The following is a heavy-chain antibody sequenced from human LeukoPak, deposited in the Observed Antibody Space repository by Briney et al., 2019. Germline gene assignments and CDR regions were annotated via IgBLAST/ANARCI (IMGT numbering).Heavy chain of an antibody. CDR3: AREMYTVTNYYYYGMDV. Sequence: GGSLRLSCAASGFTFSSYGMHWVRQAPGKGLEWVAVIWYDGSNKYYADSVKGRFTISRDNSKNTLYLQMNSLRAEDTAVYYCAREMYTVTNYYYYGMDVRGQGTTVTVSS. V-gene: IGHV3-33*01. J-gene: IGHJ6*02. CDR2: IWYDGSNK. D-gene: IGHD4-17*01. CDR1: GFTFSSYG.